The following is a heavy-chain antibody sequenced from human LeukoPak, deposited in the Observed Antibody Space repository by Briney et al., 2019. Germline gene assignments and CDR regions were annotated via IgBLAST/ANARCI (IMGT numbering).Heavy chain of an antibody. V-gene: IGHV4-38-2*02. CDR1: GYSISSGYY. Sequence: PSETLSLTCAVSGYSISSGYYWGWIRHPPGKGLEWIGSIYHSGSTYYNPSLKSRVTISVDTSKNQFSLKLSSVTAADTAVYYCARDRVLPTTIGGVSWFDPWGQGTLVTVSS. J-gene: IGHJ5*02. CDR3: ARDRVLPTTIGGVSWFDP. CDR2: IYHSGST. D-gene: IGHD2-2*01.